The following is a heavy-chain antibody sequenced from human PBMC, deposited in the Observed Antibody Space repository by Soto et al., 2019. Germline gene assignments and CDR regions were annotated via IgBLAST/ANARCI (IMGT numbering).Heavy chain of an antibody. V-gene: IGHV2-5*02. CDR3: AQRRARTAARDDAYDV. CDR2: IYWDDDK. J-gene: IGHJ3*01. Sequence: QITLKESGPTLVKPTQTLTLTCIFSGVSLSTSGVGVGWIRQPPGKSLEWLALIYWDDDKRYSPSLKSRLTLTKDTSKNQVVLTMTNMDPVDTDTYYCAQRRARTAARDDAYDVWGQGTLVVVSS. D-gene: IGHD6-6*01. CDR1: GVSLSTSGVG.